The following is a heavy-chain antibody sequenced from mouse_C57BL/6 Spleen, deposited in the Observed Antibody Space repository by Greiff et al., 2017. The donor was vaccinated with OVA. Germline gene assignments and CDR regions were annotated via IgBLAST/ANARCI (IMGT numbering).Heavy chain of an antibody. CDR3: ARPLYFGGDYYAMDY. Sequence: EVQLRESGGGLVKPGGSLKLSCAASGFTFSDYGMHWVRQAPEKGLEWVAYISSGSSTIYYAETVKGRFPISRDNAKNTLFLQMTSLRSEDTAMYYCARPLYFGGDYYAMDYWGQGTSVTVSS. CDR1: GFTFSDYG. D-gene: IGHD2-1*01. J-gene: IGHJ4*01. V-gene: IGHV5-17*01. CDR2: ISSGSSTI.